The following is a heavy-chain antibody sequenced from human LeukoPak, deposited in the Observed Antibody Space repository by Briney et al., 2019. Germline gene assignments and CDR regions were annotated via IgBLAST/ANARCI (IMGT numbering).Heavy chain of an antibody. J-gene: IGHJ4*02. CDR2: MYYSGST. D-gene: IGHD2-15*01. V-gene: IGHV4-59*08. CDR1: GGSISRYY. Sequence: PSETLSLTCTVSGGSISRYYCSWIRQPPGKGLEWIGYMYYSGSTNYNPSLKSRVTISADTSKNQFSLKLSSVTAADTAVYYCVRSSTYHLFDDWGQGTLVTVSS. CDR3: VRSSTYHLFDD.